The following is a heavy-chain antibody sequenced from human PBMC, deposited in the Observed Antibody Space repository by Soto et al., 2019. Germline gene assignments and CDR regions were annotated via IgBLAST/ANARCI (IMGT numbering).Heavy chain of an antibody. J-gene: IGHJ5*02. V-gene: IGHV1-18*01. CDR3: ARVVPGAEAWFGP. CDR1: GYTFSNYG. CDR2: ISLYSDGT. Sequence: ASVKVSCKTSGYTFSNYGITWVRQAPGQPLEWLGWISLYSDGTNYAQKFQGRVSMTTDTSTTTAYMELRSLRSGDTAVYYCARVVPGAEAWFGPWGQGTLVTVSS. D-gene: IGHD2-2*01.